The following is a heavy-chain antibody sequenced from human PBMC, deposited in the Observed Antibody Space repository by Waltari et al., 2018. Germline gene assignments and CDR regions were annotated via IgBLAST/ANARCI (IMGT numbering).Heavy chain of an antibody. Sequence: EVQLLESAGGLVQPGGALSLSCAASGFSFLGSAMRWVSQAPGEGLEWVASISGSGATPFYADSVKGRFTIVRDNSRDTVYLQMNSLTVDDSAVYYCAKGSRGYTNYFFDYWGQGALVTVSS. CDR1: GFSFLGSA. D-gene: IGHD3-16*02. V-gene: IGHV3-23*01. CDR3: AKGSRGYTNYFFDY. CDR2: ISGSGATP. J-gene: IGHJ4*02.